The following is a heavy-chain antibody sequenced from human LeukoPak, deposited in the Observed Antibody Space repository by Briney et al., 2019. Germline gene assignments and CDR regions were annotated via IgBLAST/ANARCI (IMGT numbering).Heavy chain of an antibody. J-gene: IGHJ5*02. CDR2: IKQDGSEK. CDR1: GFIFKDYW. D-gene: IGHD3-16*01. Sequence: GGSLRLSCAASGFIFKDYWMIWVRQAPGKGLEWVANIKQDGSEKYYVDSVKGRYTISRDNAKNSLYLQMNTLRAEDTAMYYCAKDAQPRSRWFDPWGQGTLVTVSS. CDR3: AKDAQPRSRWFDP. V-gene: IGHV3-7*03.